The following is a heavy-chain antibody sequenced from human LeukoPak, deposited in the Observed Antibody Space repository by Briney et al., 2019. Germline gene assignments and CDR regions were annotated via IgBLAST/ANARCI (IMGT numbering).Heavy chain of an antibody. V-gene: IGHV4-38-2*02. D-gene: IGHD6-13*01. CDR3: ARGSSSGYFDY. J-gene: IGHJ4*02. CDR2: IYHRGSS. Sequence: SETLSLTCSVSNYSINTGYFWAWLRQPPGKGLEWIGTIYHRGSSYYSPSLKSRVTISVDTSKNQFSLRVDSVTAADTAVFFCARGSSSGYFDYWGQGTVATVSS. CDR1: NYSINTGYF.